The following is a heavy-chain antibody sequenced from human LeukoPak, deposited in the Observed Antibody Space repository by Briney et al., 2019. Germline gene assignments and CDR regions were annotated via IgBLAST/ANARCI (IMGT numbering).Heavy chain of an antibody. V-gene: IGHV3-23*01. CDR3: AKDEATIGYSYYYMDV. CDR1: GFTFSNYV. Sequence: GGSLRLSCAASGFTFSNYVMSWVRQAPGKGLEWVSAISGSGGSTYYADSVKGRFTISRDNFKNTLDLQMNSLRPEDTAVYHCAKDEATIGYSYYYMDVWGKGTMVTISS. CDR2: ISGSGGST. J-gene: IGHJ6*03. D-gene: IGHD5-12*01.